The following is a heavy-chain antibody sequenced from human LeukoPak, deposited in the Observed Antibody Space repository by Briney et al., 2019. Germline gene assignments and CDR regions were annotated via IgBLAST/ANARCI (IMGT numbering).Heavy chain of an antibody. CDR1: GFTFSNYW. Sequence: GGSLRLSCVDFGFTFSNYWMSWIRQAPGKGLEWVANIKQDGSEKYYVDSVKGRFTISRDNAKNSLHLQMNSLRAEDTAVYYCARGVGRGYIFNYWGQGTLVTVSS. J-gene: IGHJ4*02. D-gene: IGHD5-12*01. CDR2: IKQDGSEK. CDR3: ARGVGRGYIFNY. V-gene: IGHV3-7*01.